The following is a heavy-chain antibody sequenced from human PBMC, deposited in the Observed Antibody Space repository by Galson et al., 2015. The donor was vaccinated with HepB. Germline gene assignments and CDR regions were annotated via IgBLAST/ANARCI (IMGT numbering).Heavy chain of an antibody. V-gene: IGHV3-15*01. CDR2: IRSKSDGGET. CDR3: TTVATISGVMRDY. D-gene: IGHD3-3*01. J-gene: IGHJ4*02. Sequence: SLRLSCAVSGFNVDNAWVSWVRQAPGNGLEWVGRIRSKSDGGETKYAAPVKGRFTISREDLTNTLSLQMMSLKIEDTAVYYCTTVATISGVMRDYWGQGTLVTVSS. CDR1: GFNVDNAW.